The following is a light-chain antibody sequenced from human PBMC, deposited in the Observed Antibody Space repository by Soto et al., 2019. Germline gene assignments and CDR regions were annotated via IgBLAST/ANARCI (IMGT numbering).Light chain of an antibody. CDR3: QQYNNWWT. V-gene: IGKV3-15*01. Sequence: EIVLTQSPGTLSLSPGERATLSCRASQSVSSGFLAWYQQKPGQAPRPLIYGASTRATGISARFSGSGSGTEFTLTISSLQSEDFGVYYCQQYNNWWTFGQGTKVDIK. CDR2: GAS. CDR1: QSVSSG. J-gene: IGKJ1*01.